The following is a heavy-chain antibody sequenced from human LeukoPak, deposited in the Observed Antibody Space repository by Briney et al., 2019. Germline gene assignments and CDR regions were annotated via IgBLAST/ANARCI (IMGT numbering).Heavy chain of an antibody. D-gene: IGHD3-10*01. J-gene: IGHJ4*02. Sequence: LETLSLTCTVSGGSFSSSSYYWGWIRQPPGKGLEWIGSIYYTGNTYYNPSLKSRVTISVDTSKNQFSLRLSSVTAADTAVYYCVRMYGSGSYLYYFDYWAQGTLVTVSS. CDR2: IYYTGNT. CDR1: GGSFSSSSYY. V-gene: IGHV4-39*01. CDR3: VRMYGSGSYLYYFDY.